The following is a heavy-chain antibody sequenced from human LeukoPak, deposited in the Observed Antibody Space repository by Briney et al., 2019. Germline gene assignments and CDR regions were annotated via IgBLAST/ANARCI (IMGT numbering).Heavy chain of an antibody. D-gene: IGHD2/OR15-2a*01. CDR1: GFTIGSYW. J-gene: IGHJ3*01. CDR3: ARAGYYGDDAFDL. CDR2: IRQDGSEK. Sequence: HPGGSLRLSCAGSGFTIGSYWMSWVRQAPGKGLEWVANIRQDGSEKYYVDSVKGWLTISRDNAKNSLYLQMNSLRAEDTGIYYCARAGYYGDDAFDLWGQGTMVTVSS. V-gene: IGHV3-7*01.